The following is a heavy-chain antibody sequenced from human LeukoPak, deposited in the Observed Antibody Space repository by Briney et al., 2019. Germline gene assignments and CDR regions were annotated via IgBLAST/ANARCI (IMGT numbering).Heavy chain of an antibody. CDR3: AREGGIARPPYLYYYIDV. Sequence: GASVKVSCKASGYTFTGYYMHWVRQAPGQGLEWMGIINPSGGSTSYAQKFQGRVTMTRDMSTSTVYMELRSLRSDDTAVYYCAREGGIARPPYLYYYIDVWGKGTTVTVSS. CDR2: INPSGGST. CDR1: GYTFTGYY. D-gene: IGHD6-6*01. V-gene: IGHV1-46*01. J-gene: IGHJ6*03.